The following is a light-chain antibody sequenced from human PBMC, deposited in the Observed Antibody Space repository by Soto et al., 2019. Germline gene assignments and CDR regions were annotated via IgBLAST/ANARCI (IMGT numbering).Light chain of an antibody. CDR3: SSYRTSNTRQIV. V-gene: IGLV2-14*03. CDR1: SSDVGGYNY. CDR2: DVS. Sequence: QSVLTQPASVSGSPGQSITISCTGTSSDVGGYNYVSWYQHHPGKAPKLMIYDVSNRPSGVSNRFSGSKSGNTASLSISGLQPEDAADYYCSSYRTSNTRQIVCGTGTKLTVL. J-gene: IGLJ1*01.